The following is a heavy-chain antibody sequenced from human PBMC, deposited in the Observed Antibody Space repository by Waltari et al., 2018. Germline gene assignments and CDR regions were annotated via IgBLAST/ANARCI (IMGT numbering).Heavy chain of an antibody. J-gene: IGHJ4*02. CDR3: APWGIVGATGFDY. V-gene: IGHV4-34*01. D-gene: IGHD1-26*01. Sequence: QVQLQQWGAGLLKPSETLSLTCAVYGGSFSGYYWSWIRQPPGKGLEWIGEINHSGSTNYNPSLKSRVTISVDTSKNQFSLKLSSVTAEDTAVYYCAPWGIVGATGFDYWGQGTLVTVSS. CDR2: INHSGST. CDR1: GGSFSGYY.